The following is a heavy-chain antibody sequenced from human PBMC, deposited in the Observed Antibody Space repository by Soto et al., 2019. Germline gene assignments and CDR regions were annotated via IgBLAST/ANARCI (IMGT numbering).Heavy chain of an antibody. V-gene: IGHV3-23*01. CDR3: AKERNSWYSSGSDS. CDR1: GFTFSSCA. D-gene: IGHD2-15*01. Sequence: GGSLRLSCAASGFTFSSCAMGWVRQAPGKGLEWVSSISVNGGSTYYADSVKGRFTISRDNSKNILYLHMISLRAEDTAVYYCAKERNSWYSSGSDSWGQGTLVTV. J-gene: IGHJ4*02. CDR2: ISVNGGST.